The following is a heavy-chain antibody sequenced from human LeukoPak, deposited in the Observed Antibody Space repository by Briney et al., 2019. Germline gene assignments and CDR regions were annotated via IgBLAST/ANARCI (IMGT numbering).Heavy chain of an antibody. V-gene: IGHV3-23*01. CDR3: FFQAEDGIRYFDWSIAYYYYGMDV. Sequence: GGSLRLSCAASGFTFSSYAMSWVRQAPGKGLQSVSASSGSGGSTYYADSVKGRFTISRDNSKNTLYLQMNSLRAEDTAVYYCFFQAEDGIRYFDWSIAYYYYGMDVWGQGTTVTVSS. CDR2: SSGSGGST. D-gene: IGHD3-9*01. CDR1: GFTFSSYA. J-gene: IGHJ6*02.